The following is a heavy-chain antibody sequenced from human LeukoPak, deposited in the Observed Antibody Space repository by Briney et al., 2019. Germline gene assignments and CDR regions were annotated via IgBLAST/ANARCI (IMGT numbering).Heavy chain of an antibody. CDR1: GGSISIHY. Sequence: SETLSLTCTVSGGSISIHYWSWIRQPAGKGLEWIGRIYTSGTTSYNPSLKSRVTMSIDTSKNQFSLKLRSVTAADTAVYYCARDDKYYYDLQRPYGMDVWGQGTTVTVSS. D-gene: IGHD3-22*01. CDR2: IYTSGTT. J-gene: IGHJ6*02. V-gene: IGHV4-4*07. CDR3: ARDDKYYYDLQRPYGMDV.